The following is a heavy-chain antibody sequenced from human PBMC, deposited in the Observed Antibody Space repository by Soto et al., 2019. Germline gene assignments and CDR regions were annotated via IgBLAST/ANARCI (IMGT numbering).Heavy chain of an antibody. CDR2: INTAGVT. J-gene: IGHJ6*02. Sequence: PGGSLRLSCSASGFTLSSCEMNWVRQAPGKGLEWVSYINTAGVTIYADSVKGRFTISRDNAQNSLLLQMNSLRAEDTAVYYCARDKGDHVAYGMDVWGQGTTVTVSS. V-gene: IGHV3-48*03. CDR3: ARDKGDHVAYGMDV. CDR1: GFTLSSCE. D-gene: IGHD3-16*01.